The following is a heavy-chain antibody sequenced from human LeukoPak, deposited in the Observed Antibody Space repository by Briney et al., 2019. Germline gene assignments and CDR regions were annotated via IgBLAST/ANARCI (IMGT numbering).Heavy chain of an antibody. D-gene: IGHD2/OR15-2a*01. J-gene: IGHJ3*02. CDR2: IYTSGRT. CDR3: ARSPIYPDAFDI. CDR1: GGSISSYY. Sequence: SSETLSLTCTVSGGSISSYYWSWIRQPAGKGLEWIGRIYTSGRTNYNPSLKSRVTMSVDTSKNQFSLKLSSVTAADTAVYYCARSPIYPDAFDIWGQGTMVTVSS. V-gene: IGHV4-4*07.